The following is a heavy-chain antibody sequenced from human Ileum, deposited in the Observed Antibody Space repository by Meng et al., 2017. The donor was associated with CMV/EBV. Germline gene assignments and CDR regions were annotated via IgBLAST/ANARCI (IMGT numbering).Heavy chain of an antibody. Sequence: PHRQGSVPGLVKPSETLSLICTVSGDPISRSIYYWGWVRQSPGKELDWIGSVYHTGRTYHNPSLKSRVTISIHTSKNQFSLKLSSVTVADTALYYCARFDILTGFAIDHWGQGPLVTVSS. CDR2: VYHTGRT. CDR3: ARFDILTGFAIDH. V-gene: IGHV4-39*07. J-gene: IGHJ4*02. CDR1: GDPISRSIYY. D-gene: IGHD3-9*01.